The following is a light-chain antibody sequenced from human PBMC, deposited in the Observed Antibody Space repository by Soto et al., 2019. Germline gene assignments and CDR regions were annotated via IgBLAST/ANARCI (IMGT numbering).Light chain of an antibody. J-gene: IGKJ2*01. Sequence: AIQLTQSPSSLSASVGDRVTITCRASQGVRNALAWYQQNPGKAPKLLIYDASSLESGVPSRFSGSVSGTDCTIPISRLQPEDFASYYCQQFNNYPATFGQGTKLEIK. CDR1: QGVRNA. CDR2: DAS. CDR3: QQFNNYPAT. V-gene: IGKV1D-13*01.